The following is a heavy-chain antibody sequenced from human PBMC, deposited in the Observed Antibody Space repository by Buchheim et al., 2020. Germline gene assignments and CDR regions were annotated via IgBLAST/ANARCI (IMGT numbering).Heavy chain of an antibody. CDR3: ARGRLTFGS. D-gene: IGHD3-10*01. J-gene: IGHJ5*01. CDR1: GGSFSTTNYY. V-gene: IGHV4-39*01. Sequence: QLQLQESGPGLVKPSETLSLTCTVSGGSFSTTNYYWGWIRQPPGKGLEWIATIYYSGSTYYNPSLKSRVTISVDTSKTQVSLKLNSLTAADTAVYYCARGRLTFGSWGQGT. CDR2: IYYSGST.